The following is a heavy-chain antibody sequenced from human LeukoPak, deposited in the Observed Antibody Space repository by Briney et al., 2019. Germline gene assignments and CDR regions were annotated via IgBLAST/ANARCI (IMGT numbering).Heavy chain of an antibody. V-gene: IGHV4-59*01. CDR3: ARDLGYSYGPNYFDY. Sequence: SETLSLTCTVSGGSISSYYWSWIRQPPGKGLEWIGYIYYSGSTNYNPSLKSRVTISVDTSKNQFSLKLSSVTAADTAVYYCARDLGYSYGPNYFDYWGQGTLVTVSA. J-gene: IGHJ4*02. CDR1: GGSISSYY. D-gene: IGHD5-18*01. CDR2: IYYSGST.